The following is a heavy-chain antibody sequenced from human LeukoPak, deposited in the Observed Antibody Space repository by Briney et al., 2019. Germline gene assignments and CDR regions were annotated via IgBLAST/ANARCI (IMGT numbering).Heavy chain of an antibody. CDR1: GGSFSGYY. V-gene: IGHV4-34*01. CDR3: ARGLGKYLLYGMDV. CDR2: INHSGST. Sequence: SETLSLTCAVYGGSFSGYYWSWIRQPPGKGLEWIGKINHSGSTNYNPSLKSRVTISVDTSKNQFSLKLSSVTAADTAVYYCARGLGKYLLYGMDVWGQGTTVTVSS. J-gene: IGHJ6*02. D-gene: IGHD1-26*01.